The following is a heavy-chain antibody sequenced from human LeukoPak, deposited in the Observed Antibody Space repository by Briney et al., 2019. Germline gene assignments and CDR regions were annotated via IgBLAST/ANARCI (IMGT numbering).Heavy chain of an antibody. V-gene: IGHV3-23*01. Sequence: PGGSLRLSCAASGFTFSSYAMSWVRQAPGKGLEWVSGISASGDSTYYADSVKGRFTISRDNSKNTLYLQMNSLRAEDTAVYYCATVDTVMAYYLDLWGQGTLVTVSS. D-gene: IGHD5-18*01. CDR3: ATVDTVMAYYLDL. CDR1: GFTFSSYA. CDR2: ISASGDST. J-gene: IGHJ5*02.